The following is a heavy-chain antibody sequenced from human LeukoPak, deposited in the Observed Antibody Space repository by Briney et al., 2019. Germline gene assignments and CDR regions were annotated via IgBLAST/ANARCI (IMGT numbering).Heavy chain of an antibody. J-gene: IGHJ6*04. D-gene: IGHD3-22*01. Sequence: GGSLRLSCAASGFTFNNYWMNWVRQAPGKGLEWVANIKQDGSEKYYVDSVKGRFTISRDNAKNSLYLQMNSLRAEDTAVYYCARAFYYDSSGRGKGTTVTISS. V-gene: IGHV3-7*01. CDR1: GFTFNNYW. CDR2: IKQDGSEK. CDR3: ARAFYYDSSG.